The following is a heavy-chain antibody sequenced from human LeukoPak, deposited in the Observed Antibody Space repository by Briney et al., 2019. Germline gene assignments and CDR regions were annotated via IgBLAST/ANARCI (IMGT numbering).Heavy chain of an antibody. Sequence: ASVKVSCKASGYTFTGFYMHWVRQAPGHGLEWIGWINPYSGGTNYAQKFQGRVTLTRDTSITTAYMELSRLTSDDTAVYYCVLNSYESSGFDAFDIWGQGTMVTVSS. CDR2: INPYSGGT. D-gene: IGHD3-22*01. CDR1: GYTFTGFY. V-gene: IGHV1-2*02. J-gene: IGHJ3*02. CDR3: VLNSYESSGFDAFDI.